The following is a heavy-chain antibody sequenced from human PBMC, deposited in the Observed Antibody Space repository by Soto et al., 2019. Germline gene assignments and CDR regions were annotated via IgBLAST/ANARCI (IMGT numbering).Heavy chain of an antibody. CDR2: ISYDGSNK. J-gene: IGHJ4*02. CDR1: GFTFSSYA. V-gene: IGHV3-30-3*01. CDR3: ARDGHYDDYVLDY. D-gene: IGHD4-17*01. Sequence: SLRLSCAASGFTFSSYAMHWVRQAPGKGLEWVAVISYDGSNKYYADSVKGRFTISRDNSKNTLYLQMNSLRAEDTAVYYCARDGHYDDYVLDYWGQGTLVTVSS.